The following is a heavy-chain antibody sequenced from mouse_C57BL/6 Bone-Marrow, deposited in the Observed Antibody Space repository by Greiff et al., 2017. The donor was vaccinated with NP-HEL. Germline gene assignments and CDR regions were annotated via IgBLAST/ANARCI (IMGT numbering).Heavy chain of an antibody. V-gene: IGHV5-15*04. D-gene: IGHD1-1*01. CDR3: ARRGDYGSSLYYFDY. Sequence: EVMLVESGGGLVQPGGSLKLSCAASGFTFSDYGMAWVRQAPRKGPEWVAFISNLAYSIYYADTVTGRFTISRENAKNTLYLEMSSLRSEDTAMYYCARRGDYGSSLYYFDYWGQGTTLTVSS. J-gene: IGHJ2*01. CDR2: ISNLAYSI. CDR1: GFTFSDYG.